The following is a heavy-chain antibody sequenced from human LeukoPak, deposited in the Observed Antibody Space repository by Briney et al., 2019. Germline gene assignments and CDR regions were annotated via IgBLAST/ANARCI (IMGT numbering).Heavy chain of an antibody. Sequence: PSETLSLTCTVSGGSISSSSYYWGWIRQPPGKGLEWIGSIYYSGSTNYNPSLKSRVTISVDTSKNQFSLKLSSVTAADTAVYYCARGPYGSGSYYKGAFHRFDPWGQGTLVTVSS. V-gene: IGHV4-39*07. CDR3: ARGPYGSGSYYKGAFHRFDP. D-gene: IGHD3-10*01. J-gene: IGHJ5*02. CDR1: GGSISSSSYY. CDR2: IYYSGST.